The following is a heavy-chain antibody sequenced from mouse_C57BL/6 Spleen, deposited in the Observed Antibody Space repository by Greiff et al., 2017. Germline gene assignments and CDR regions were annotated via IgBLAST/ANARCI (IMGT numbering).Heavy chain of an antibody. Sequence: QVQLQQSGPGLVQPSQSLSITCTVSGFSLTSYGVHWVRQSPGKGLEWLGVICSGGSTDYNAAFISRLSISKDKSNSKVFLNMNSLQADDTAIYYCARNRELYYYAMDYWGQGTSVTVSS. J-gene: IGHJ4*01. V-gene: IGHV2-2*01. CDR1: GFSLTSYG. D-gene: IGHD4-1*01. CDR2: ICSGGST. CDR3: ARNRELYYYAMDY.